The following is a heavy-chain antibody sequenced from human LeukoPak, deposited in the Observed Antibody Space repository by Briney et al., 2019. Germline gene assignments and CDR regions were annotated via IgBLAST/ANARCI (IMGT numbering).Heavy chain of an antibody. D-gene: IGHD4-17*01. Sequence: PGGSLRLSCAAPGFMFDDYGVSWVRQAPGKGLEWVSGINWNGGRTGYADSVKGRFTTSRDNAKNSLYLQMNSLRAEDTALYYCARDYDYGDYPGYWGQGTLVTVSS. V-gene: IGHV3-20*04. CDR2: INWNGGRT. CDR3: ARDYDYGDYPGY. CDR1: GFMFDDYG. J-gene: IGHJ4*02.